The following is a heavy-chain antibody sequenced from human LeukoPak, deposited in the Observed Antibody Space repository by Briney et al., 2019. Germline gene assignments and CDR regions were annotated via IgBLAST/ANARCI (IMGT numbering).Heavy chain of an antibody. CDR1: GYIFTSYW. CDR2: INPSGGTT. CDR3: ARGLSHIRTVTAGNTDPFGI. V-gene: IGHV1-46*01. D-gene: IGHD4-17*01. J-gene: IGHJ3*02. Sequence: ASVKVSCKASGYIFTSYWMHWVRQAPGQGLEWMGIINPSGGTTNYAHKFQGRVAMTRDMSTSTVYMELSSLRSEETAVYFCARGLSHIRTVTAGNTDPFGIWGQGTMVTVSS.